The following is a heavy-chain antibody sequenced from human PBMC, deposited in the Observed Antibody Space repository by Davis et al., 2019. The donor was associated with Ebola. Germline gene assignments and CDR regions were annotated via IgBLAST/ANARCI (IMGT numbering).Heavy chain of an antibody. D-gene: IGHD1-1*01. CDR3: ARDIKSWNDVYWFDP. Sequence: GESLKISCAASGFTFSSYEMNWVRQAPGKGLEWVSYISSSGSTIYYADSVKGRFTISRDNAKNSLYLQMNSLRAEDTAVYYCARDIKSWNDVYWFDPWGQGTLVTVSS. CDR2: ISSSGSTI. CDR1: GFTFSSYE. J-gene: IGHJ5*02. V-gene: IGHV3-48*03.